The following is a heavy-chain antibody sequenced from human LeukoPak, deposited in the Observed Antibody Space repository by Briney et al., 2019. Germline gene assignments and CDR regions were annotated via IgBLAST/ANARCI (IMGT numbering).Heavy chain of an antibody. CDR2: VYYSGRT. J-gene: IGHJ3*02. V-gene: IGHV4-59*08. D-gene: IGHD2-21*02. CDR1: GGSTTGYY. CDR3: ARHMSVTYDAFDI. Sequence: PSETLSLTCTVSGGSTTGYYWTWIRQPPGKGLEWIGYVYYSGRTSYNASLKSRVTTSVDMSKNQFFLKLSSVTAADTAVYYCARHMSVTYDAFDIWGQGTMVTVSS.